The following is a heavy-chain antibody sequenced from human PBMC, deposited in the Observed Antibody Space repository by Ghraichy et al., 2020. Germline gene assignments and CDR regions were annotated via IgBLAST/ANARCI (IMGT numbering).Heavy chain of an antibody. J-gene: IGHJ6*02. CDR3: AIRGHCSTTSCWYGLDV. CDR1: GGTLNNLG. V-gene: IGHV1-69*13. Sequence: SVKVSCKGSGGTLNNLGVSWVRQAPGQGLEWMGGIIPLYGATKYAQMFQGRVTITADEYTSTVYMEVSSLRSEDTAMYYCAIRGHCSTTSCWYGLDVWGQGTTVTVSS. CDR2: IIPLYGAT. D-gene: IGHD2-2*01.